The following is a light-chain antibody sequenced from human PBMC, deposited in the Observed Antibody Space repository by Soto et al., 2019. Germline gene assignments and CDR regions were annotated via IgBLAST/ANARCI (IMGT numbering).Light chain of an antibody. CDR3: QQYNTWPLT. J-gene: IGKJ4*01. CDR1: QSVSNN. V-gene: IGKV3-15*01. Sequence: EMVMTQSPATLSVSPGDSATLSCRASQSVSNNLAWYQQKPGQAPRLLIYGASTRAAGIPARFSGSGSGTEFTLTISSLQSEDFAVYYCQQYNTWPLTFGGGTKVEIK. CDR2: GAS.